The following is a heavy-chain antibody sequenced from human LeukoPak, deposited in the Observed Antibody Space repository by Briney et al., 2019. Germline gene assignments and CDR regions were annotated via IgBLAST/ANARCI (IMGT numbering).Heavy chain of an antibody. CDR3: ARLKGSDHFDY. CDR1: GGSITSYC. J-gene: IGHJ4*02. D-gene: IGHD3-10*01. V-gene: IGHV4-59*01. CDR2: VCISGTN. Sequence: SETLSLTCAVSGGSITSYCWSWIRQPPGKGLEWIGYVCISGTNNYHSSLRSRVTISLHTSQSHFSLTVNSVSAADTAVYYCARLKGSDHFDYWGQGTLVTVSS.